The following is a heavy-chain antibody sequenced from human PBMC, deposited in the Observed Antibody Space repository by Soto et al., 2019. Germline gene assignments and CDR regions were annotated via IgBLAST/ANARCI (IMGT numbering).Heavy chain of an antibody. V-gene: IGHV4-39*01. CDR3: ARRGGGDSLFDS. CDR1: GDSFSTSNYY. D-gene: IGHD4-17*01. CDR2: IFYGGGTGVT. Sequence: QLHLQESGPGLVKPSETLSLTCTVSGDSFSTSNYYWGWIRQPPGKGLGWIRNIFYGGGTGVTYYNPSLKSRVIISVDTSKNQFSLKLRSITAADTAFYFCARRGGGDSLFDSWGQGKLVTVSS. J-gene: IGHJ4*02.